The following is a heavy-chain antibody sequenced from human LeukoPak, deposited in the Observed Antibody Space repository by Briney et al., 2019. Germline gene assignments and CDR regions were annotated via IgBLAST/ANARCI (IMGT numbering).Heavy chain of an antibody. CDR1: GFTFSSYS. CDR3: ARDLFFDRRGLMAV. Sequence: PGGSLRLSCAASGFTFSSYSMNWVRQAPGKGLEWVSSISSSSSYIYYADSVKGRFTISRDNAKNSLYLQMKSLRAEDTAVYYLARDLFFDRRGLMAVWGKGTTVTVSS. J-gene: IGHJ6*04. CDR2: ISSSSSYI. D-gene: IGHD3-22*01. V-gene: IGHV3-21*01.